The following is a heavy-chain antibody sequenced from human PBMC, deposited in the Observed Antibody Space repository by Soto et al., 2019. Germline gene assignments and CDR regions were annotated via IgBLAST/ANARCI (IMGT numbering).Heavy chain of an antibody. Sequence: PGGPLRLSCAASGFTFSSYGMRWVRQAPGKGLEWVAVISYDGSNKYYADSVKGRFTISRDNSKNTLYLQMNSLRAEDTAVYYCAKDVLRFLEWLAFYGMDVWGQGTTVTVSS. CDR1: GFTFSSYG. V-gene: IGHV3-30*18. J-gene: IGHJ6*02. D-gene: IGHD3-3*01. CDR2: ISYDGSNK. CDR3: AKDVLRFLEWLAFYGMDV.